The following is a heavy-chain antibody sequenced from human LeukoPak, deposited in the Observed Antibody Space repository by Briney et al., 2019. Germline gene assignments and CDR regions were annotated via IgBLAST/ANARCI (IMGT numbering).Heavy chain of an antibody. V-gene: IGHV4-59*08. Sequence: SETLSLTCTVSGGSLSSYFWSWIRQPPGKGLEWIGYIYYSGSTNYNPSLKSRVIISVDTSKNQFSLILSSVTAADTAVYYCARQERYYGSGSYTYFQHWGQGTLVTVSS. J-gene: IGHJ1*01. CDR3: ARQERYYGSGSYTYFQH. CDR1: GGSLSSYF. CDR2: IYYSGST. D-gene: IGHD3-10*01.